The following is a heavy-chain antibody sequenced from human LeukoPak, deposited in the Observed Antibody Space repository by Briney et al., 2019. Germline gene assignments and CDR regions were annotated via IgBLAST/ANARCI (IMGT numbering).Heavy chain of an antibody. CDR3: ARDYSLRSHLDY. Sequence: KTGGSLRLSCAASGFTFSSYSMNWVRQAPGKGLEWVSSISSSSSYIYYADSVKGRFTISRDNAKNSLYLQMNSLRAEDTAVYYCARDYSLRSHLDYWGQGTLVTVSS. V-gene: IGHV3-21*01. CDR2: ISSSSSYI. D-gene: IGHD1-26*01. CDR1: GFTFSSYS. J-gene: IGHJ4*02.